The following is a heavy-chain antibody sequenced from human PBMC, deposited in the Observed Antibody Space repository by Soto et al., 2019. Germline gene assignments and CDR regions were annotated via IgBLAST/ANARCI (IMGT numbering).Heavy chain of an antibody. CDR3: AREDGGGGRRHDF. J-gene: IGHJ4*02. CDR2: INPNDGST. CDR1: GYTFAIHY. Sequence: QVQLVQSGAEVRKPGASVTISCKASGYTFAIHYIHWVRQAPGQGLEWMGMINPNDGSTSYVQKFQGRVTMIRDTSTRTVFLNMCRLTSDNTAVFFCAREDGGGGRRHDFWGQGTLITVSS. V-gene: IGHV1-46*01. D-gene: IGHD2-15*01.